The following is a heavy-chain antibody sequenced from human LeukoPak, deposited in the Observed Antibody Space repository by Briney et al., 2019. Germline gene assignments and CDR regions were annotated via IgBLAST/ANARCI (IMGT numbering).Heavy chain of an antibody. CDR1: GYTFTGYY. J-gene: IGHJ6*03. CDR3: ARGEAASTYYYYYMDV. D-gene: IGHD6-13*01. V-gene: IGHV1-2*02. CDR2: INPNSGGT. Sequence: ASVKVSCKASGYTFTGYYMHWVRQAPGQGLEWMGWINPNSGGTNYAQKFQGRVTMTRDTSISTAYMELSRLRSDDTAVYYCARGEAASTYYYYYMDVWGKGTTVTVSS.